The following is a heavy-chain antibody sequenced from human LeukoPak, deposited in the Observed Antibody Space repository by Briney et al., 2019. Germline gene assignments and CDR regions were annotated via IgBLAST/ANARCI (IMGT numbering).Heavy chain of an antibody. CDR1: GGSFSGYY. D-gene: IGHD6-13*01. CDR3: ARAPATAAAGTTFDY. J-gene: IGHJ4*02. V-gene: IGHV4-34*01. CDR2: INHSGST. Sequence: TSETLSLTCAVYGGSFSGYYWSWIRQPPGKGLEWIGEINHSGSTNYNPSLKSRVTISVDTSKNQFSLKLSSVTAADTAVYYCARAPATAAAGTTFDYWGQGTLVTVSS.